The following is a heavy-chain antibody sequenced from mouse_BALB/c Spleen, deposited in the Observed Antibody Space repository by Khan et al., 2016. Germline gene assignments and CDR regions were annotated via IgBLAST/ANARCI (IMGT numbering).Heavy chain of an antibody. CDR3: ARGTLDY. D-gene: IGHD2-14*01. CDR1: GYTFTTYP. J-gene: IGHJ2*01. V-gene: IGHV1-47*01. Sequence: VQLKQSGAELVKPGASVKMSCKAFGYTFTTYPIEWMKQNHGKSLEWIGNFHPYNDDTKYNENFKGKVKLTGEKSSSTVYLELRRLKSDDSSVYSCARGTLDYWGQGTTLTVSS. CDR2: FHPYNDDT.